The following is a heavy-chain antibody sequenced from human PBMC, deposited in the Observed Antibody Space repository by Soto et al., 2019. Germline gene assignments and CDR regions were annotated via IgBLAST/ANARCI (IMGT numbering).Heavy chain of an antibody. V-gene: IGHV4-30-4*01. CDR2: ICDSGST. CDR3: ARWPGADTVDH. Sequence: QVQLQESGPGLVKPSQTLSLTCTVSGGSISSGHNCWSWTRQPPGKGLEWIGHICDSGSTYTNPSIASQATNSVDMSTNQFYLTLSSVTAADTAVYDCARWPGADTVDHWGQGTLVTVSS. CDR1: GGSISSGHNC. J-gene: IGHJ4*02.